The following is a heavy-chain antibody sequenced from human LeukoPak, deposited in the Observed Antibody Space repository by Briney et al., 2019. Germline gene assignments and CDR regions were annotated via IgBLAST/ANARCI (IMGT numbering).Heavy chain of an antibody. Sequence: SETLSLTCAVYGGSFSGYYWSWIRQPPGKGLEWIGEINHSGSTNYNPSLKSRVTISVDTSKNQFSLKLSAVTAADTAVYYCARGRCSSTSCYGGNWFDPWGQGTLVTVSS. J-gene: IGHJ5*02. D-gene: IGHD2-2*01. CDR2: INHSGST. CDR1: GGSFSGYY. CDR3: ARGRCSSTSCYGGNWFDP. V-gene: IGHV4-34*01.